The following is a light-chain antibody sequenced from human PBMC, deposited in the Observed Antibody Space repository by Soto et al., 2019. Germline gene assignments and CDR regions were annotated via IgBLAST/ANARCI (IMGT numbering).Light chain of an antibody. CDR2: EVN. Sequence: QSALTQPPSASGSPGQSVAISCTGTSSDVGGYNYVSWYQQHPGKAPKLMIYEVNKRPSGVPDRFSGSQSGKTASLTISGLQAGDEADYYCSSYTSSSTYVFGTGTKLTVL. J-gene: IGLJ1*01. CDR3: SSYTSSSTYV. V-gene: IGLV2-18*02. CDR1: SSDVGGYNY.